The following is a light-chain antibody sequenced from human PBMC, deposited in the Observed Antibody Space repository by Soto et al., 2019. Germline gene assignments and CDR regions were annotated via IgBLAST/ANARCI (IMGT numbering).Light chain of an antibody. J-gene: IGKJ4*01. CDR3: QQRSNWPPLT. CDR2: DAS. Sequence: EIVLTQSPATLSLSPGERVTLSCRASQSVSSYLAWYQQKPGQAPRLLIYDASNRATAIPARFSGSGSGTDFTLTISSLEPEDFAVYYCQQRSNWPPLTFGGGTKVEIK. V-gene: IGKV3-11*01. CDR1: QSVSSY.